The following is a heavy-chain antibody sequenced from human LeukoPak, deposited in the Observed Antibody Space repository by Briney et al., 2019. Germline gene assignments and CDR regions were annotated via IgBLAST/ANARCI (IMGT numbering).Heavy chain of an antibody. CDR3: ARTGRRGYFDL. Sequence: SETLSLTCNVSGVSISDYYWSWVRQSPGKGLEWIASLLYSGSPHYNPSLRSRVAISADTSKSQISLKPTSVTTADTAVYHCARTGRRGYFDLWGRGTLVTVSS. J-gene: IGHJ2*01. CDR1: GVSISDYY. V-gene: IGHV4-59*01. CDR2: LLYSGSP. D-gene: IGHD1-14*01.